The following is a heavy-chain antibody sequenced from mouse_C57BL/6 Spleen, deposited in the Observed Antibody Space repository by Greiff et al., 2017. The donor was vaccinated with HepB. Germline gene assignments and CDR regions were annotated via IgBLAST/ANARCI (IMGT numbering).Heavy chain of an antibody. CDR3: ARASTMVTTEFAY. V-gene: IGHV1-4*01. J-gene: IGHJ3*01. CDR1: GYTFTSYT. CDR2: INPSSGYT. D-gene: IGHD2-2*01. Sequence: VQLQQSGAELARPGASVKMSCKASGYTFTSYTMHWVKQRPGQGLEWIGYINPSSGYTKYNQKFKDKATLTADKSSSTAYMQLSSLTSEDSAVYYCARASTMVTTEFAYWGQGTLVTVSA.